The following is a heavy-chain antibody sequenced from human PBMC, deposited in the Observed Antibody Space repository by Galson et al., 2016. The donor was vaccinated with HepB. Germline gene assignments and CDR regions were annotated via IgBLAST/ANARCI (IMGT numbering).Heavy chain of an antibody. D-gene: IGHD3-10*01. J-gene: IGHJ6*02. V-gene: IGHV1-69*06. Sequence: SVKVSCKASGGTYSSYAISWVRQAPGQGLEWMGGIIPIFGTTNYAQKFQGRVTITADKSTSTAYMELSSLRSEDTAVYYCARVRKGSGSYYVLPDYYYGMDVWGQGTTVTVSS. CDR2: IIPIFGTT. CDR1: GGTYSSYA. CDR3: ARVRKGSGSYYVLPDYYYGMDV.